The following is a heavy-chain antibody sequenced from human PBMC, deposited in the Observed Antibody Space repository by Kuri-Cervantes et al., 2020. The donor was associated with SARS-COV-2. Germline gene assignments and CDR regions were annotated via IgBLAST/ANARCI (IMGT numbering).Heavy chain of an antibody. Sequence: SETLSLTCTVSGGSISSHYWSWVRQPPGKGLEWIWYIYYSGSTNYNPALKSRVTISVNTYKNQFPLKLSSLTAADTAVYYCAREPLEVVVPAAIPNGFEPWGQGIMVTVSS. D-gene: IGHD2-2*01. CDR3: AREPLEVVVPAAIPNGFEP. CDR2: IYYSGST. J-gene: IGHJ5*02. CDR1: GGSISSHY. V-gene: IGHV4-59*11.